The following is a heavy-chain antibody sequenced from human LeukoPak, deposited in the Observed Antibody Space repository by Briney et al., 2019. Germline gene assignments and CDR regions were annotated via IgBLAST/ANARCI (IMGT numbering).Heavy chain of an antibody. Sequence: ASVKVSCKASGGTFSSYAISWVRQAPGQGLEWMGRIIPILGMANYAQKFQGRVTITADKSTSTAYMELSSLRSEDTAVYYCARDPLRVASRPFDYWGQGTLVTVSS. D-gene: IGHD3-16*01. CDR1: GGTFSSYA. J-gene: IGHJ4*02. CDR2: IIPILGMA. V-gene: IGHV1-69*04. CDR3: ARDPLRVASRPFDY.